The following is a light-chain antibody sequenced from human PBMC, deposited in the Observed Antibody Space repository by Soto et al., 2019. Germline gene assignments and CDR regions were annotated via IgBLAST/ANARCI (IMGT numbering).Light chain of an antibody. J-gene: IGKJ3*01. V-gene: IGKV1-27*01. CDR2: AAS. CDR1: QDISNY. Sequence: DIPMTQSPSSLSATVGDRVTITGRASQDISNYLAWHQQKPGKVPKLLIYAASTLQPGVPSRFSGSGSGTDFTLTISSLQPEDVATYYCQKYNGAPPETFGPGTKVAIK. CDR3: QKYNGAPPET.